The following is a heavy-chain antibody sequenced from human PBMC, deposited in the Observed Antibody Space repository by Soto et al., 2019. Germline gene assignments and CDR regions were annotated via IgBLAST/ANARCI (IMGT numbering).Heavy chain of an antibody. CDR3: ARGGYCTGGSCSLY. CDR2: IYSGGTT. CDR1: GGSISSIGYY. J-gene: IGHJ4*02. V-gene: IGHV4-39*01. D-gene: IGHD2-15*01. Sequence: SETLSLTCTVSGGSISSIGYYWGCIRQPPGKGLEWIGSIYSGGTTYYNPSLKSRVSISVDTSKNQFSLKLTSVTTADTAVYYCARGGYCTGGSCSLYWGQGTLVTVSS.